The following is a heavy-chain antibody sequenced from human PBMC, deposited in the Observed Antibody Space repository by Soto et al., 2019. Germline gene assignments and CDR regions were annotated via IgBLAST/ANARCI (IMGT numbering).Heavy chain of an antibody. CDR3: ARRLSGPKEEYNAYYLYGLDV. Sequence: PGESLKISCQGSGYSFTTHWITWVRQTPGKGLEWMGRIDPSNSYINYSPSFQGHVTISVDRSIRTAYLQWSRLEVSDNAIYYCARRLSGPKEEYNAYYLYGLDVWGQGTKVTVSS. CDR1: GYSFTTHW. J-gene: IGHJ6*02. V-gene: IGHV5-10-1*01. D-gene: IGHD1-1*01. CDR2: IDPSNSYI.